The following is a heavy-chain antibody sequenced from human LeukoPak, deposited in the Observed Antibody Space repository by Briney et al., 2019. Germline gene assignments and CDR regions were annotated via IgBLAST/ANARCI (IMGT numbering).Heavy chain of an antibody. CDR2: ISSSSSYI. J-gene: IGHJ4*02. Sequence: PGGSLRLSCAASGFTFSSYSMNWVRQAPGKGLEWVSSISSSSSYIYYADSVKGRFTISRDNAKNSLCLQMNSLRAEDTAVYYCAREDSSGHIDYWGQGTLVTVSS. CDR3: AREDSSGHIDY. CDR1: GFTFSSYS. V-gene: IGHV3-21*01. D-gene: IGHD6-19*01.